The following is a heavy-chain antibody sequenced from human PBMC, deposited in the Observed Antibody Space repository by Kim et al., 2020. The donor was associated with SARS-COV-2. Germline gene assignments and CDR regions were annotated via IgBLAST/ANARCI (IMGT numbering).Heavy chain of an antibody. CDR1: GFVFSTFG. V-gene: IGHV3-23*01. J-gene: IGHJ4*02. CDR2: IIGTSKTT. D-gene: IGHD3-22*01. Sequence: GGSLRLSCAASGFVFSTFGMNWVRQAPGKGLEWVSLIIGTSKTTSYADSVKGRFTISRDNSKNTLYLQMNGLKVEDTAVYYCAKCREVGIHDFDHSGQGALVTVSS. CDR3: AKCREVGIHDFDH.